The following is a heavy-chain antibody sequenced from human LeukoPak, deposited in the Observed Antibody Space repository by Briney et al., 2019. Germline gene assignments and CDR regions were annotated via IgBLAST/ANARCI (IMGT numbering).Heavy chain of an antibody. CDR2: IYYSGST. J-gene: IGHJ4*02. Sequence: PSQTLSLTCTVSGASISSSPHDWGWIHQPPGKGLEWIGSIYYSGSTHYNPSLTSRVTISLDTSKNQFSLKLSSVTAADTAVYYCARGRLGSGSYYDNVWGSYRHPIDYCGQGTLVTVSS. CDR1: GASISSSPHD. CDR3: ARGRLGSGSYYDNVWGSYRHPIDY. V-gene: IGHV4-39*07. D-gene: IGHD3-16*02.